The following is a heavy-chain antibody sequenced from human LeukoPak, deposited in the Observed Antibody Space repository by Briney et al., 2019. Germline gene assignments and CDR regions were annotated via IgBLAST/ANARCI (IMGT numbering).Heavy chain of an antibody. Sequence: PSETLSLTCAVYGGSFSGYYWSWIRQPPGKGLEWIGEINHSGSTNYNPSLKSRVTISVDTSKNQFSLKLSSVTAADTAVYYCARAKYYDILTGSCGMDVWGQGTTVTVSS. D-gene: IGHD3-9*01. CDR1: GGSFSGYY. CDR2: INHSGST. J-gene: IGHJ6*02. CDR3: ARAKYYDILTGSCGMDV. V-gene: IGHV4-34*01.